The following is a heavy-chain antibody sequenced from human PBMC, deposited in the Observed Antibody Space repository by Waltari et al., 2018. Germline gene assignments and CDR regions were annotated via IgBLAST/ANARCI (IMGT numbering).Heavy chain of an antibody. CDR3: AQGGRDSSWYWRE. CDR1: GSTFSTYW. Sequence: EVQLVESGGVLVQPGGSLTLSCAASGSTFSTYWVTWVRQSPGSVVEWMANITHDWREPSYGASVTGRVNMARDSAKNSLYLQMNTLRAEETAVYYCAQGGRDSSWYWREWGQGTLVTVSS. V-gene: IGHV3-7*01. CDR2: ITHDWREP. D-gene: IGHD6-13*01. J-gene: IGHJ4*02.